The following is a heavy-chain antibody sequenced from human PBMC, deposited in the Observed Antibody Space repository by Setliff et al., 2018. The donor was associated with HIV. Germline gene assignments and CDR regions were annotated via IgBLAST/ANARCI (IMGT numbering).Heavy chain of an antibody. J-gene: IGHJ4*02. Sequence: SETLSLTCTVSGGSISNSRYYWSWIRQPPGKGLEWIGSILYSGTTDYNPSLRSRRSISIDTSKAQLSLNLSSVTAADTAVYYCARGRTGHDYWGQGRLVTVSS. CDR3: ARGRTGHDY. V-gene: IGHV4-39*07. CDR1: GGSISNSRYY. CDR2: ILYSGTT.